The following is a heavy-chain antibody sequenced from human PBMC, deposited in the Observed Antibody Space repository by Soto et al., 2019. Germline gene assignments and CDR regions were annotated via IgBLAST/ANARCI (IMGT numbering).Heavy chain of an antibody. CDR1: GFTFSSYA. CDR3: AKFLNYDFWSGYYGRGYYGMDV. V-gene: IGHV3-23*01. D-gene: IGHD3-3*01. CDR2: ISGSGGGT. J-gene: IGHJ6*02. Sequence: GGSLRLSCAASGFTFSSYAVSWVRQAPGKGLEWVSGISGSGGGTYHADSVKGRFTISRDNSKNTLYLQMNSLRAEDTAVYYCAKFLNYDFWSGYYGRGYYGMDVWGQGTTVTVSS.